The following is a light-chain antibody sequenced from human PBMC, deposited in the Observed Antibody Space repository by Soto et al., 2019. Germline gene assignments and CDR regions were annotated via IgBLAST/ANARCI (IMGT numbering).Light chain of an antibody. Sequence: QSALTQPASVSGSPGQSITISCTGTSSDVGGYKYVSWYQQHPDKAPKLIIFEVSNRPSAISSGFSGSKSGNTASLTISGLQAEDEADYYCASYTSSSTSVIFGRGTKLTVL. CDR3: ASYTSSSTSVI. CDR1: SSDVGGYKY. J-gene: IGLJ2*01. CDR2: EVS. V-gene: IGLV2-14*01.